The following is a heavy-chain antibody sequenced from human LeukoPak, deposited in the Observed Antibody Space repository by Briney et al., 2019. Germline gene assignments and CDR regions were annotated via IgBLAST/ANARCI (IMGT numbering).Heavy chain of an antibody. CDR3: ASPRRYCSSTSCYRYQAFDI. D-gene: IGHD2-2*01. V-gene: IGHV4-34*01. CDR2: INHSGST. J-gene: IGHJ3*02. CDR1: GGSFSGYY. Sequence: SETLSLTCAVYGGSFSGYYWSWIRQPSGNGLEWIGEINHSGSTNYNPSLKSRVTISVDTSKNQFSLKLSSVTAADTAVYYCASPRRYCSSTSCYRYQAFDIWGQGTMVTVSS.